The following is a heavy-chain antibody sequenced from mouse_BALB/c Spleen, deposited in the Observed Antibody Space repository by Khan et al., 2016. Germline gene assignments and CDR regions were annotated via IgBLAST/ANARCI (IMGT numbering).Heavy chain of an antibody. CDR2: IHYSGST. J-gene: IGHJ2*01. CDR1: GYSISSGYS. CDR3: TRGDYYGSGY. Sequence: EVQLVESGPDLVKPSQSLSLTCTVTGYSISSGYSWHWLRQFPGNKLEWMAYIHYSGSTNYNPSLTSRISITRDTSKNQFFLQLISVTTEDTATYYCTRGDYYGSGYWGQGTTLTGSS. D-gene: IGHD1-1*01. V-gene: IGHV3-1*02.